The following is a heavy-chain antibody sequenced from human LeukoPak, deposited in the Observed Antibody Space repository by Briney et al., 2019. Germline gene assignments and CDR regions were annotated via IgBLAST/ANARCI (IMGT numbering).Heavy chain of an antibody. CDR3: ASYGEPLWWFDP. V-gene: IGHV4-30-2*01. CDR2: IYHSGST. CDR1: GGSISSGGYS. Sequence: PSQTLSLTCAVSGGSISSGGYSWSWIRQPPGKGLEWIGYIYHSGSTYYNPSLKSRVTISVDRSKNQFSLKLSSVTAADTAVYYCASYGEPLWWFDPWGQGTLVTVSS. J-gene: IGHJ5*02. D-gene: IGHD4-17*01.